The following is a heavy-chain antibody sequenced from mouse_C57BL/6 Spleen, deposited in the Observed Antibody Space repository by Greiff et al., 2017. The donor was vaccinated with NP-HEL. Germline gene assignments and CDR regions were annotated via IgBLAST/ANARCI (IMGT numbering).Heavy chain of an antibody. CDR2: INPYNGDT. D-gene: IGHD1-1*01. Sequence: EVQLQQSGPELVKPGDSVKISCKASGYSFTGYFMNWVMQSHGKSLEWIGRINPYNGDTFYNQKFKGKATLTVDKSSSTAHMELRSLTSEDSAVYYCARGITTVVAQPPFAYWGQGTLVTVSA. CDR3: ARGITTVVAQPPFAY. V-gene: IGHV1-20*01. CDR1: GYSFTGYF. J-gene: IGHJ3*01.